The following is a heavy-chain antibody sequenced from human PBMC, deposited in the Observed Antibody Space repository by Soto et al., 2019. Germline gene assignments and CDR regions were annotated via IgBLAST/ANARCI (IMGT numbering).Heavy chain of an antibody. CDR2: IWYDGSNK. CDR1: GFTFSSYG. J-gene: IGHJ4*02. CDR3: ARDQEKYIWGSYRPQYYFDY. Sequence: GGSLRLSCAASGFTFSSYGMHWVRQAPGKGLEWVAVIWYDGSNKYYADSVKGRFTISRDNSKNTLYLQMNSLRAEDTAVYYCARDQEKYIWGSYRPQYYFDYWGQGTLVTVSS. D-gene: IGHD3-16*02. V-gene: IGHV3-33*01.